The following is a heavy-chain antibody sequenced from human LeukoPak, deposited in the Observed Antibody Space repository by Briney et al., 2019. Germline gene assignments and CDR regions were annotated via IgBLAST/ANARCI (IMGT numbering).Heavy chain of an antibody. CDR3: ASEVSGGSEDADY. D-gene: IGHD2-15*01. J-gene: IGHJ4*02. V-gene: IGHV3-21*01. CDR2: ISSSSSYI. CDR1: GFTFSSYS. Sequence: PGGSLRLSCAASGFTFSSYSMNWVRQAPGKGLEWVSSISSSSSYIYYADSVKGRFTISRDNAKNSLYLQMNSLRAEDTAVYYCASEVSGGSEDADYWGQGTLVTVSS.